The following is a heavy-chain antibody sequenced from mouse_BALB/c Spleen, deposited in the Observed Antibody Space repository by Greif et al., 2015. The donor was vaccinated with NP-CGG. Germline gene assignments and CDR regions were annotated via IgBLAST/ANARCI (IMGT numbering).Heavy chain of an antibody. V-gene: IGHV1-9*01. D-gene: IGHD1-1*01. CDR2: ILPGRGNT. CDR3: ARGYYYGITWDFYYAMDC. Sequence: VQLQESGAELMKPGASVRISCKATGYTFSSYWIEWVKQRPGHGLEWIGEILPGRGNTNSNEKFKGKATYTADTSSNTAYMQLSSLTSEDSAVYYCARGYYYGITWDFYYAMDCWGQGTSVTVSS. J-gene: IGHJ4*01. CDR1: GYTFSSYW.